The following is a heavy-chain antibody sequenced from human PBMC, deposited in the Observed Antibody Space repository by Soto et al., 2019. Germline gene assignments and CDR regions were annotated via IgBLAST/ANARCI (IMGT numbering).Heavy chain of an antibody. CDR2: IYYSGST. CDR3: ASLRITMVRGVIDYSYYFDY. D-gene: IGHD3-10*01. J-gene: IGHJ4*02. V-gene: IGHV4-39*01. CDR1: GGSISSSSYY. Sequence: SETLSLTCTVSGGSISSSSYYWGWIRQPPGKGLEWIGSIYYSGSTYYNPSLKSRVTISVDTSKNKFSLKLSSVTAADTAVYYCASLRITMVRGVIDYSYYFDYWGQGTLVTVSS.